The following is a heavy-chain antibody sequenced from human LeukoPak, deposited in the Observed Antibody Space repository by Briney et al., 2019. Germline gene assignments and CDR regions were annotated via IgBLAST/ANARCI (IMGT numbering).Heavy chain of an antibody. V-gene: IGHV3-21*01. CDR3: ARADCSSSTCYLRSSWFDP. Sequence: GGPLRLSCAASGFSLSSYDMNWVRQTPGKGLEWVSSISTSSTFIYYTYSVKGRFTISRDNAKNSLYLQMNSLSAEDTAVYYCARADCSSSTCYLRSSWFDPWGQGTLVTVSS. D-gene: IGHD2/OR15-2a*01. CDR2: ISTSSTFI. CDR1: GFSLSSYD. J-gene: IGHJ5*02.